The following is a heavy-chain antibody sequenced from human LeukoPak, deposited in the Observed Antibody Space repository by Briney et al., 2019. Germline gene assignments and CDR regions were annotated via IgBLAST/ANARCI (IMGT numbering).Heavy chain of an antibody. J-gene: IGHJ3*02. CDR3: GRGARRDGYNFAFDI. CDR1: GYTFTSYY. CDR2: INPSGGST. Sequence: ASVKVSCKASGYTFTSYYMHWVRQAPRQGLEWMGIINPSGGSTSYAQKFQGRVTMTRDMSTSTAYMELRSRRSDDTAVYYCGRGARRDGYNFAFDIWGQGTMVAVSS. V-gene: IGHV1-46*01. D-gene: IGHD5-24*01.